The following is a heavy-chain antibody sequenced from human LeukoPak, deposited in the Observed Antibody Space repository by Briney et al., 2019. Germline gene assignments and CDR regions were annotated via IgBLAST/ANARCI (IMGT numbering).Heavy chain of an antibody. CDR3: ARDPSPYGGNGFGY. D-gene: IGHD4-23*01. CDR2: IYYSGST. Sequence: SETLSLTCTVSGGSISSSSYYWGWIRQPPGKGLEWIGSIYYSGSTYYNPSLKSRVTISVDTSKNQFSLKLSSVTATDTAVYYCARDPSPYGGNGFGYWGQGTLVTVSS. V-gene: IGHV4-39*07. J-gene: IGHJ4*02. CDR1: GGSISSSSYY.